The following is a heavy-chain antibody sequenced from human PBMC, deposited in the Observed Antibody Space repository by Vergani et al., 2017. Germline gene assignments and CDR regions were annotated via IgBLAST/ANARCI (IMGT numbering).Heavy chain of an antibody. J-gene: IGHJ4*02. D-gene: IGHD3-10*01. CDR1: GGSISKSSYY. CDR3: ARDPLLWFGELSI. CDR2: IYYSGTT. V-gene: IGHV4-39*07. Sequence: QLQLQESGPGLVKPSETLSLTCTVSGGSISKSSYYWGWIRQPPGKGLEWIGTIYYSGTTYYNPSLKSRVTISVDTSKNQFSLKLSSVTAADTAVYYCARDPLLWFGELSIWGQGTLVTVSS.